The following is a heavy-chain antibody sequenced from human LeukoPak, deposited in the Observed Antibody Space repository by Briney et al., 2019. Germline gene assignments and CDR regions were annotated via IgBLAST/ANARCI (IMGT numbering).Heavy chain of an antibody. Sequence: GGSLRLSCAASGFTFSSYSMNWVRQAPGKGLEWVSSISSSSSYIYYADSVKGRFTISRDNAKNSLYLQMNSLRAEDTAVYHCARLEYNWNPRALDYWGQGTLVTVSS. D-gene: IGHD1-20*01. CDR3: ARLEYNWNPRALDY. CDR2: ISSSSSYI. J-gene: IGHJ4*02. CDR1: GFTFSSYS. V-gene: IGHV3-21*01.